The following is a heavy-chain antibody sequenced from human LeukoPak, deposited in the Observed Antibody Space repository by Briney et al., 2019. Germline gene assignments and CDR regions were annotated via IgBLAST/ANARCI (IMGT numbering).Heavy chain of an antibody. Sequence: ASVKVSCKASGYTFTSYGISWVRQAPGQGLEWMGWISAYNGNTNYAQKLQGRVTMTTDTSTSTAYMELRSLRSDDTAVYYCARAPPGTFRNAFDIWGQGTMVTVSS. J-gene: IGHJ3*02. CDR3: ARAPPGTFRNAFDI. CDR2: ISAYNGNT. D-gene: IGHD2-2*01. CDR1: GYTFTSYG. V-gene: IGHV1-18*01.